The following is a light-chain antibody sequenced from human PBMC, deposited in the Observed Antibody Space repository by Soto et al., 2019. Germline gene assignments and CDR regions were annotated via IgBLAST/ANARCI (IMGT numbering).Light chain of an antibody. J-gene: IGKJ1*01. Sequence: IALTQSAGPLSLSPGERATLSCRASQSVSSSYLAWYQQKPGQAPRLLIYGASNRATGIQDRFSGSGSGTHFTLTISRLEPEDFAVYYCQQYGSSPRTFGQGTKVEIK. CDR3: QQYGSSPRT. CDR1: QSVSSSY. CDR2: GAS. V-gene: IGKV3-20*01.